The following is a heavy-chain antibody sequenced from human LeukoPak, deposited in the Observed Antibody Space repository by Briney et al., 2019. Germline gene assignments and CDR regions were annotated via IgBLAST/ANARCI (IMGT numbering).Heavy chain of an antibody. Sequence: GGSLRLSCAASGFTFSSYSMNWVRQAPGKGLEWVSSISSSSSYIYYADSVKGRFTISRDNAKNSLYLQMNSLRAEDKAVYYCARGILTGAFDIWGQGTMVTVSS. CDR1: GFTFSSYS. CDR3: ARGILTGAFDI. V-gene: IGHV3-21*01. CDR2: ISSSSSYI. J-gene: IGHJ3*02.